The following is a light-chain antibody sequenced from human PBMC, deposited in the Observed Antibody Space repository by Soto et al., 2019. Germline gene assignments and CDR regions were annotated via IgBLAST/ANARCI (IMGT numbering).Light chain of an antibody. V-gene: IGKV1-5*03. J-gene: IGKJ1*01. CDR3: QQYKSSPWT. Sequence: DIQMTQSPSTLSASVGDRVAITCRASQSISDWLAWYQQKPGKAPKLLIHKASSLESGVPSRFSGNGSGTEFTLTVSSLQPDDFAAYYCQQYKSSPWTFGQGTKVEI. CDR2: KAS. CDR1: QSISDW.